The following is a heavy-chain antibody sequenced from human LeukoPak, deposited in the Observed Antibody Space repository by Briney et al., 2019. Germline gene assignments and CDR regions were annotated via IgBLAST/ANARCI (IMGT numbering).Heavy chain of an antibody. V-gene: IGHV3-7*01. D-gene: IGHD4-17*01. Sequence: GGSLRLACAASGFTFNTYSMSWVRQAPGKGLDWVASINQDGSAEYYVDSVRGRFTISRDNAKNSLYLQVNSLRVDDTAVYYCVRLFGGVTTFDYWGQGTLVTVSS. CDR2: INQDGSAE. CDR1: GFTFNTYS. CDR3: VRLFGGVTTFDY. J-gene: IGHJ4*02.